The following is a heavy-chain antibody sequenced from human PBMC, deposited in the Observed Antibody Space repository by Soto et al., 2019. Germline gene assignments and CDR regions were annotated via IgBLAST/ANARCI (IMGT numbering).Heavy chain of an antibody. J-gene: IGHJ4*02. CDR2: ISAYNGNT. D-gene: IGHD3-16*02. Sequence: GASVKVSCKASGYTFTSYGISWVRQAPGQGLEWMGWISAYNGNTNYAQKLQGRVTMTTDTSTSTAYMELRSLRSDDTAVYYCARVLMITFGGVIEPTTDYWGQGTLVTVSS. CDR3: ARVLMITFGGVIEPTTDY. CDR1: GYTFTSYG. V-gene: IGHV1-18*01.